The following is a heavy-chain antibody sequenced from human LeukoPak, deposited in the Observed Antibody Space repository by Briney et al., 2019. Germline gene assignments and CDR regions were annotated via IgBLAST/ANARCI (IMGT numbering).Heavy chain of an antibody. CDR1: GFTFSSYA. Sequence: PGGSLRLSCAASGFTFSSYAMSWVRQAPGKGLEWVSAISDSGGATYYADSVKGRFTISRDNSKNTLYLQMNSLRVEDTAVYYCAKEYDSSGYFDYWGQGTLVTVSS. J-gene: IGHJ4*02. CDR3: AKEYDSSGYFDY. CDR2: ISDSGGAT. V-gene: IGHV3-23*01. D-gene: IGHD3-22*01.